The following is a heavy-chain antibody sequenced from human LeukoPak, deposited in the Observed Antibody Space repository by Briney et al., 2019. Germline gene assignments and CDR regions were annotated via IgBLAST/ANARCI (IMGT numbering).Heavy chain of an antibody. D-gene: IGHD3-22*01. CDR3: ARDLAHDSSGYYYGMDV. CDR2: INPSGGST. V-gene: IGHV1-46*01. Sequence: ASVKVSCKASGYTFTGYYMHWVRQAPGQGLEWMGIINPSGGSTSYAQKFQGRVTMTRDTSTSTVYMELSSLRSEDTAVYYCARDLAHDSSGYYYGMDVWGQGTTVTVSS. CDR1: GYTFTGYY. J-gene: IGHJ6*02.